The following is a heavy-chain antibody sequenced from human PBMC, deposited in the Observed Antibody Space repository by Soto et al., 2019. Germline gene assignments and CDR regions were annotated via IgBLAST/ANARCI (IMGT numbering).Heavy chain of an antibody. CDR1: GFTFSSYA. D-gene: IGHD1-26*01. Sequence: GSLRLSCADSGFTFSSYAIHWVRQAPGKGLEFVSAISSNGGNTYYANSVKGRFTISRDNSKNTLYLQMGSLRAEDMAVYYCARGLGLYYFDYWGQGTLVTVSS. V-gene: IGHV3-64*01. CDR3: ARGLGLYYFDY. CDR2: ISSNGGNT. J-gene: IGHJ4*02.